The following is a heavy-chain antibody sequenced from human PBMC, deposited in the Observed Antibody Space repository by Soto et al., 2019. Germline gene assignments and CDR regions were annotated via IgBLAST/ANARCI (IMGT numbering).Heavy chain of an antibody. CDR3: ARAAAVGLFDY. V-gene: IGHV1-18*01. CDR1: GYTFTSYC. J-gene: IGHJ4*02. Sequence: QFHRVQSGAEVKKPGASVKVSCNASGYTFTSYCISWVRQAPGQGLEWMVWISAYNGNTKYAQKLQGRVTMTTDTSTSTAYMELRSLRSDDTAVYYCARAAAVGLFDYWCQGTLVTVSS. CDR2: ISAYNGNT. D-gene: IGHD3-3*01.